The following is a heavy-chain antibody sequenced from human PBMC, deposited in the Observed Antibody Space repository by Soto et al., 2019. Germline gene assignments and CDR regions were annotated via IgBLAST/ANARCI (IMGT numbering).Heavy chain of an antibody. CDR2: ISFDGSKE. Sequence: QVQLVESGGGVVQPGRSLRLSCAASGFTFSSYGMHWVRQAPGKGLEWVTVISFDGSKEYYADSVKGRFTISRDNSKNTLYLQMNSLTIEDTAVYYCAKSRASMVRGVVLYYGMDGWGHGTTVSVSS. V-gene: IGHV3-30*18. D-gene: IGHD3-10*01. CDR1: GFTFSSYG. CDR3: AKSRASMVRGVVLYYGMDG. J-gene: IGHJ6*02.